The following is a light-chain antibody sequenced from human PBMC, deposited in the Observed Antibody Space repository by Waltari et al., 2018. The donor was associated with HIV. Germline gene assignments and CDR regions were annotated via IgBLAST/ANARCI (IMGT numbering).Light chain of an antibody. V-gene: IGKV2-28*01. CDR2: WSS. J-gene: IGKJ4*01. Sequence: DIVMTQSPLYLPVTPGEPASISCRSSESLLHSSGFNYLDWYVQKPGRSPELLIYWSSHRDSGVADRFNGGGSGTNFVLKISRVEADDVGIYFCMQSLQTPLTFGGGTRVDIK. CDR1: ESLLHSSGFNY. CDR3: MQSLQTPLT.